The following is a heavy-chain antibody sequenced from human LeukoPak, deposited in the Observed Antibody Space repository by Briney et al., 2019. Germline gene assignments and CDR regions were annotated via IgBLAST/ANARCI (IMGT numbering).Heavy chain of an antibody. CDR3: AREASSYWYFDL. D-gene: IGHD3-10*01. CDR1: GFTFSTYA. V-gene: IGHV3-23*01. J-gene: IGHJ2*01. Sequence: PGGSLRLSCAASGFTFSTYAMSWVRQAPGKGLEWVSAISASGGSTYYADSVKGWFTFSRDNSKNTLYLQMNSLRADDTALYYCAREASSYWYFDLWGRGTLVTVSS. CDR2: ISASGGST.